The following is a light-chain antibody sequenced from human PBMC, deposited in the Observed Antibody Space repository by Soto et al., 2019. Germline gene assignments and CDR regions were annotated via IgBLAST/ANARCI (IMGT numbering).Light chain of an antibody. V-gene: IGKV3-15*01. Sequence: EIVMTQSPATLSVSPGERATLFCRASQSVGNNVAWYQQKPGQTPRLLVYGAFTRATGIPVSFSGSGSGTEFTLTISSLQSEDFAVYYCQQYNNWPLTFGGGTKVETK. CDR2: GAF. CDR1: QSVGNN. J-gene: IGKJ4*01. CDR3: QQYNNWPLT.